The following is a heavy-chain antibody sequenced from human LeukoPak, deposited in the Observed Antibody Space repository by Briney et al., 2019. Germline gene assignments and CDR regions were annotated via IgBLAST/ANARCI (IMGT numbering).Heavy chain of an antibody. CDR3: ATGEGGSYYDSRGYYSDI. CDR1: GFTFSSYE. Sequence: GGSLRLSCAASGFTFSSYEMNWVRQAPGKGLEWVSSISSSNSYIHYADSVKGRFTVSRDNAKNSLYLQMDSLRAEDTAVYYCATGEGGSYYDSRGYYSDIWGQGTMVTVSS. V-gene: IGHV3-21*01. J-gene: IGHJ3*02. D-gene: IGHD3-22*01. CDR2: ISSSNSYI.